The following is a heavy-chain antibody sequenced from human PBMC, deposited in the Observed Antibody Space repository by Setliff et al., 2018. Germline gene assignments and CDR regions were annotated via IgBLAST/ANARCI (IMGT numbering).Heavy chain of an antibody. CDR3: ARTCSGSGCYAGLES. V-gene: IGHV3-33*08. D-gene: IGHD2-15*01. Sequence: RLSCAASGFTSSTYRMHWVRQAPGKGLEWVAVIWDDGGNKYHADSVKGRFTISRDNSKNTLYLQMNSLRPEDTAVYYCARTCSGSGCYAGLESWGQGTPVTVSS. J-gene: IGHJ4*02. CDR1: GFTSSTYR. CDR2: IWDDGGNK.